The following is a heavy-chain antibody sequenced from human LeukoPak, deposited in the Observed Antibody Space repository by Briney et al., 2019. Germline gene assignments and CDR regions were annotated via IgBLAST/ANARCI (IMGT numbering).Heavy chain of an antibody. D-gene: IGHD1-26*01. CDR3: ARDGATNWFDP. CDR1: GGSFSGYY. V-gene: IGHV4-34*01. J-gene: IGHJ5*02. Sequence: SETLSLTCAVYGGSFSGYYWSWIRQPPGKGLEWIGEINHSGSTNYNPSLKSRVTISVDTSKNQFSLKLSSVTAADTAVYYCARDGATNWFDPWGQGTLVTVSS. CDR2: INHSGST.